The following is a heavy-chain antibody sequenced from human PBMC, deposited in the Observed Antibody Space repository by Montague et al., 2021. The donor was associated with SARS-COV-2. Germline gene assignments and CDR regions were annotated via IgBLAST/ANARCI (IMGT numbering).Heavy chain of an antibody. J-gene: IGHJ6*02. D-gene: IGHD6-13*01. Sequence: SETLSLTCTVSGGSISSSSYYWGWIRQPPGKGPEWIGSIYYSGSTYYNPSLKSRVTISVDTSKNQFSLKLSSVTAADTAVYYCARVGRQQLVRVSGMDVWGQGTTVTVSS. CDR3: ARVGRQQLVRVSGMDV. CDR2: IYYSGST. V-gene: IGHV4-39*07. CDR1: GGSISSSSYY.